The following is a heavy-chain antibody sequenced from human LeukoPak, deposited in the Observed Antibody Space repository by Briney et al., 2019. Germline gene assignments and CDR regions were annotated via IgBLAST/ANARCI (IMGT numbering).Heavy chain of an antibody. CDR1: GGSISSSSYY. D-gene: IGHD6-6*01. V-gene: IGHV4-39*07. CDR2: IYYSGST. CDR3: ARPTYSSSLGTFDY. Sequence: SETLSLTCTVSGGSISSSSYYWGWIRQPPGKGLEWIGSIYYSGSTYYNPSLKSRVTISVDTSKNQFSLKLSSVTAADTAVYYCARPTYSSSLGTFDYWGQGTLVTVSS. J-gene: IGHJ4*02.